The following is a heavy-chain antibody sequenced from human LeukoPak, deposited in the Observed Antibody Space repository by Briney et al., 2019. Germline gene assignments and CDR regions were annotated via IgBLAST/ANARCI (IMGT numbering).Heavy chain of an antibody. CDR3: ARDGYYDSSGGVDY. J-gene: IGHJ4*02. CDR2: INPNSGGT. Sequence: ASVKVSCKASGYTFTGYYMHWVRQAPGQGLEWMGWINPNSGGTNYAQKFQGRVTMTRDTSISTAYMELSRLRSHDTAVYYCARDGYYDSSGGVDYWGQGTLVTVSS. CDR1: GYTFTGYY. V-gene: IGHV1-2*02. D-gene: IGHD3-22*01.